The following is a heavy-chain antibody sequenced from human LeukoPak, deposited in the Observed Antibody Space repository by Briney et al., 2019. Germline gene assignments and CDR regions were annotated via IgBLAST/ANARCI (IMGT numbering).Heavy chain of an antibody. CDR1: GFTFSSYA. Sequence: GGSLRLSCAASGFTFSSYAMRWVRQAPGKGLEYVSAISSNGGSTYYANSVKGRFTISRDNSKNTLYLQMGSLRAEDMAVYYCARYGATTAFDIWGQGTMVTVSS. V-gene: IGHV3-64*01. J-gene: IGHJ3*02. CDR2: ISSNGGST. CDR3: ARYGATTAFDI. D-gene: IGHD1-26*01.